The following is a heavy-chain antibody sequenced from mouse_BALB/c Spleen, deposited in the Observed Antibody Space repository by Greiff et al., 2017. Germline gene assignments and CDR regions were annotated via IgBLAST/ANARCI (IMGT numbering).Heavy chain of an antibody. CDR3: ARSHYYGSSWWYFDV. Sequence: SGAELARPGASVKLSCKASGYTFTSYWMQWVKQRPGQGLEWIGAIYPGDGDTRYTQKFKGKATLTADKSSSTAYMQLSSLASEDSAVYYCARSHYYGSSWWYFDVWGAGTTVTVSS. V-gene: IGHV1-87*01. CDR1: GYTFTSYW. D-gene: IGHD1-1*01. J-gene: IGHJ1*01. CDR2: IYPGDGDT.